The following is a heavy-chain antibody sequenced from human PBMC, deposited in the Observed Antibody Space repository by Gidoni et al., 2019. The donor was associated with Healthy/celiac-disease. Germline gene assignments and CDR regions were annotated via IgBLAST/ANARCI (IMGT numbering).Heavy chain of an antibody. D-gene: IGHD3-3*01. V-gene: IGHV3-30-3*01. CDR2: ISYDGSNK. Sequence: QVQLVESGGGVVQPGRSLRLSCAASGFTFSSYAMHWVRQAPGKGLEWVAVISYDGSNKYYADSVKGRFTISRDNSKNTLYLQMNSLRAEDTAVYYCARPPPGVVINYYMDIWGKGTTVTVSS. CDR1: GFTFSSYA. J-gene: IGHJ6*03. CDR3: ARPPPGVVINYYMDI.